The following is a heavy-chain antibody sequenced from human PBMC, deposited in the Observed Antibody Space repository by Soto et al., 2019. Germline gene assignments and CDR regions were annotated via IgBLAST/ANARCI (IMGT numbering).Heavy chain of an antibody. CDR3: ARWGDWKSMDV. D-gene: IGHD2-21*02. CDR2: IWYDGSNQ. V-gene: IGHV3-33*01. J-gene: IGHJ6*02. Sequence: PGGSLRLSCAASGFNFGSHGMHWVRQAPGKGLEWVAVIWYDGSNQIYADSVKGRFTISRDNSKSTLYLQMNSLRVDDTAVYYCARWGDWKSMDVWGQGTTVTVSS. CDR1: GFNFGSHG.